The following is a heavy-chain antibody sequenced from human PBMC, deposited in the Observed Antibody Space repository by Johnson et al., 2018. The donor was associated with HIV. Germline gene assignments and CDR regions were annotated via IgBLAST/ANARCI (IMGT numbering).Heavy chain of an antibody. D-gene: IGHD3-22*01. CDR1: TFSVSSNS. Sequence: QVQLVESGGGLVRPGGSLRLSCAPSTFSVSSNSMTWVRQAPGKGLEWVAVISYDGGNKYYADSVKGRLTISRDNSKNTVYLQMNSLRAEDTAVYYCARERDYYDSFWLDHDAFDIWGQGTMVTVSS. CDR2: ISYDGGNK. J-gene: IGHJ3*02. V-gene: IGHV3-30-3*01. CDR3: ARERDYYDSFWLDHDAFDI.